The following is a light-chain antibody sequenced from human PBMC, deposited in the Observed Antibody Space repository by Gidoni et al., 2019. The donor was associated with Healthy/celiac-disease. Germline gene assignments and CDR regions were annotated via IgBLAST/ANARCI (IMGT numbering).Light chain of an antibody. J-gene: IGLJ3*02. Sequence: SYQLTQQPSVSVSPGQTASITCSGDKLGDKYACWYHQKPGQSPVLVIYQDSKRPSGIPERFSGSNSGNTATLTISGTQAMDEADYYCQAWDSSSWVFGGGTKLTVL. V-gene: IGLV3-1*01. CDR3: QAWDSSSWV. CDR2: QDS. CDR1: KLGDKY.